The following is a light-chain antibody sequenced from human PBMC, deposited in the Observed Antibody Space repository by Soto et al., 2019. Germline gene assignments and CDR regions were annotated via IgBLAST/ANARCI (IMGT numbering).Light chain of an antibody. CDR3: CSYAGSSAV. CDR1: SSHVGGYNQ. Sequence: QSALTQPRSVSGSPGQSVTISCTGTSSHVGGYNQVSWYQQHPGKAPKLMIYDVTKRPSGVPDRFSASKSGNTASLTISGLQAEDEADYYCCSYAGSSAVFGGGTKLTVL. CDR2: DVT. J-gene: IGLJ2*01. V-gene: IGLV2-11*01.